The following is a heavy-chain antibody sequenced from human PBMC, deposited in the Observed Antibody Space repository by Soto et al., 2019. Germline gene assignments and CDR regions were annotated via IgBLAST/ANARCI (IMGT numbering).Heavy chain of an antibody. V-gene: IGHV1-2*04. J-gene: IGHJ4*02. CDR2: INPNSGGT. D-gene: IGHD3-10*01. Sequence: QVQLVQSGAEVKKPGASVKVSCKASGYTFTGYYMHWVRQAPGQGLEWMGWINPNSGGTNYAQKLQGWGXXTXDXXISTAYMELSRLRSDDTAVYYCARDARGDEAPMDYWGQGTLVTVSS. CDR3: ARDARGDEAPMDY. CDR1: GYTFTGYY.